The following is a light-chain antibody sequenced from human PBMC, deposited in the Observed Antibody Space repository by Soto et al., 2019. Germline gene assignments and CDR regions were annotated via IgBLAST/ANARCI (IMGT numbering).Light chain of an antibody. J-gene: IGKJ3*01. Sequence: EIVLTQSPATLSVSPGETATLSCRASQSVSANLAWYQLKPGQAPRLLIYGATTSAAVFPGKFSGSGSGTEFTLTITGLQSEDAAVYYCQQYDNWPTFGPGTKVDIK. V-gene: IGKV3-15*01. CDR1: QSVSAN. CDR2: GAT. CDR3: QQYDNWPT.